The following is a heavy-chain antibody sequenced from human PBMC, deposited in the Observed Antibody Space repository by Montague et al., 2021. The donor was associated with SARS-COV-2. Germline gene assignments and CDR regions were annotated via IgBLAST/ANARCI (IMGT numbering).Heavy chain of an antibody. Sequence: SETLSLTCAVYGGSFSGYYWSWIRQPPGKGLEWIGEINHSGSTXXXPSXXXRVTISVDTSKNQFSLKLSSVTAADTAVYYCARQDDILTGYYYYGMDVWGQGTTVTVSS. J-gene: IGHJ6*02. CDR1: GGSFSGYY. CDR2: INHSGST. D-gene: IGHD3-9*01. CDR3: ARQDDILTGYYYYGMDV. V-gene: IGHV4-34*01.